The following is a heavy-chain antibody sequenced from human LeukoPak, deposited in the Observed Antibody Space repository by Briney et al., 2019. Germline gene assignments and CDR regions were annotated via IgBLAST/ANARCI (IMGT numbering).Heavy chain of an antibody. CDR3: TREKYCSGTSCIPPFDP. Sequence: PGGSLRLSCTASGFTFTGYAMHWVRQAPGKGLEWVANIKEDGSANYYVNPVKGRFTISRDNAKNSLYLQMSSLRAEDTAVYYCTREKYCSGTSCIPPFDPWGQGALVTVSS. D-gene: IGHD2-2*01. CDR2: IKEDGSAN. CDR1: GFTFTGYA. V-gene: IGHV3-7*01. J-gene: IGHJ5*02.